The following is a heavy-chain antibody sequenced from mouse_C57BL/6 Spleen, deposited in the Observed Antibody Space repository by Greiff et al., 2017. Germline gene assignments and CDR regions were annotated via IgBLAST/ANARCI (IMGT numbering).Heavy chain of an antibody. V-gene: IGHV1-55*01. D-gene: IGHD1-1*01. CDR2: IYPGSGST. CDR3: AREATVVATRYAMDY. CDR1: GYTFTSYW. J-gene: IGHJ4*01. Sequence: QVQLQQSGAELVKPGASVKMSCKASGYTFTSYWITWVKQRPGQGLEWIGDIYPGSGSTNYNEKFKSKATLTVDTSSSTAYMQLSSLTSEDSAVYYGAREATVVATRYAMDYWGQGTSVTVSS.